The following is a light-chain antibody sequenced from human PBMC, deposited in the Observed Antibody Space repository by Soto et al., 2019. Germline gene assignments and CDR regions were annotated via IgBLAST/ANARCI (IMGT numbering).Light chain of an antibody. CDR3: QQYNNWPRGT. J-gene: IGKJ1*01. CDR2: GAS. CDR1: QSVSSN. Sequence: EIVMTQSPATLPVSPGERATLSCRASQSVSSNLAWYQQKPGQAPRLLIYGASTRATGIPARFSGSGSGTEFTLTISSLQSGDFAVYYCQQYNNWPRGTFGQGTKVEIK. V-gene: IGKV3-15*01.